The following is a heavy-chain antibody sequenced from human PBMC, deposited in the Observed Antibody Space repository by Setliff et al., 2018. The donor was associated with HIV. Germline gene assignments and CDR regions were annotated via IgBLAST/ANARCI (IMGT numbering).Heavy chain of an antibody. D-gene: IGHD3-22*01. V-gene: IGHV4-38-2*01. CDR2: FHHSGST. J-gene: IGHJ3*02. CDR3: ARQGAVYYYDSSEYYTGNGFDM. Sequence: PSETLSLTCYVSGYSINTAYYWGWIRPSPGKGLEWIGGFHHSGSTHYNPSLKSRVTISGQTSNHQFSLQLTSVTAADTAVYYCARQGAVYYYDSSEYYTGNGFDMWGQGTMVTVS. CDR1: GYSINTAYY.